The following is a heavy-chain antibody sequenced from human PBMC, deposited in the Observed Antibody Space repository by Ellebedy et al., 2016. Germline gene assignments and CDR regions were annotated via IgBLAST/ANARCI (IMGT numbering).Heavy chain of an antibody. CDR3: ARISWNYGSPDLDAFDI. Sequence: SETLSLXXTVSGGSISGGGSFWSWIRQPPGKGLEWIGYIYYTGSTYYSPSLKSRLIMSVDTTKSQFSLTLSPVTAEDTAVYYCARISWNYGSPDLDAFDIWGQGTMVTVSS. CDR2: IYYTGST. CDR1: GGSISGGGSF. V-gene: IGHV4-30-4*01. D-gene: IGHD1-7*01. J-gene: IGHJ3*02.